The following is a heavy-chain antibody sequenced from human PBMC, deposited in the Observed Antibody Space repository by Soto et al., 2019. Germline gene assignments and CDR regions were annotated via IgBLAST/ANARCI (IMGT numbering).Heavy chain of an antibody. D-gene: IGHD3-9*01. V-gene: IGHV3-30-3*01. CDR2: LSSDSNNE. CDR1: GFSFSYYD. CDR3: ANFEAV. Sequence: QVQLVESGGGVVQPGRSLRLSCAASGFSFSYYDMHWVRQLPGKGLEWVALLSSDSNNEYYADSMKGRFTISRDNSKNTVYLQMNSLRPEDTAVYYCANFEAVGGQGTLVTVSS. J-gene: IGHJ4*02.